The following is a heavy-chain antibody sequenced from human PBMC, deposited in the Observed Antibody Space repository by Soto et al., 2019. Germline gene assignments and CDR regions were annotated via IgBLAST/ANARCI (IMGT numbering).Heavy chain of an antibody. CDR1: GHTFTAYS. V-gene: IGHV1-2*02. D-gene: IGHD1-26*01. CDR2: INPKDGDT. Sequence: ASVKVSCKASGHTFTAYSIHWLRQAPGPGLEWMGWINPKDGDTNYAQKFQDRVTMTSDTSISTVSMDLSRLTSDDTAVYFCARDSYSGSYVHWGQGTLVTVSS. J-gene: IGHJ4*02. CDR3: ARDSYSGSYVH.